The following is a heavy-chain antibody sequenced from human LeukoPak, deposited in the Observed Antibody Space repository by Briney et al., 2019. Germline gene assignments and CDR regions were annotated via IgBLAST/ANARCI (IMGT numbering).Heavy chain of an antibody. CDR3: ASGLRYYFDY. V-gene: IGHV5-51*01. Sequence: GESLKISCKGSGYSFTNYWVGWVRQMPGEGLEWMAIIHPGDSDTRYSPSFQGQVTISADKSISTAYLQWSSLKASDTAMYYCASGLRYYFDYWGQGTLVTVSS. CDR1: GYSFTNYW. J-gene: IGHJ4*02. CDR2: IHPGDSDT.